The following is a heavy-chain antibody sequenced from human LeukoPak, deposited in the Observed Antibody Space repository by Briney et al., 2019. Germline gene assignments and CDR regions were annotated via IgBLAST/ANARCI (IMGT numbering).Heavy chain of an antibody. CDR2: IKQDATEK. CDR1: GFSFRSYW. CDR3: ATEAMIRGVSLGYFDY. Sequence: GGSLRLSCAASGFSFRSYWMSWVRQAPGKGLEWVANIKQDATEKNYVESVEGRFTISRDNAKNSLFLQLDSLRAEDTAVYYCATEAMIRGVSLGYFDYWGQGTLVTVSS. D-gene: IGHD3-10*01. V-gene: IGHV3-7*01. J-gene: IGHJ4*02.